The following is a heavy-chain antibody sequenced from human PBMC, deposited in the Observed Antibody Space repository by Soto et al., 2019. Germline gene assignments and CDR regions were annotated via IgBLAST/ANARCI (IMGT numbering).Heavy chain of an antibody. D-gene: IGHD1-26*01. J-gene: IGHJ4*02. CDR3: ARRDSGSYYSPFDY. CDR2: MSYSGST. V-gene: IGHV4-39*01. CDR1: GGSISSSTYY. Sequence: QVQLQESGPGLVKPSETLSLTCSVSGGSISSSTYYWGWIRQPPGKGLEYIGSMSYSGSTYYNPSLKSRVTMFVDTSKHQFSLKLSSVTAADTAVYYCARRDSGSYYSPFDYWGQGTLVTVSS.